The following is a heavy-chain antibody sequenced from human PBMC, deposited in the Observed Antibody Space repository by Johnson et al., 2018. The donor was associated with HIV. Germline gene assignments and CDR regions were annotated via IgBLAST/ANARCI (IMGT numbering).Heavy chain of an antibody. V-gene: IGHV3-30*04. CDR1: GFTFSSYA. Sequence: QVQLVESGGGAVQPGRSLRLSCEASGFTFSSYAMHWVRQAPGKGLEWVATISYDGSNKYYADSEKGRFTIPRDNSKNTLYLQMNSLRAEDTAVYYCAIEFGQASCYAFDIWGQGTMVIVSS. CDR2: ISYDGSNK. D-gene: IGHD3/OR15-3a*01. J-gene: IGHJ3*02. CDR3: AIEFGQASCYAFDI.